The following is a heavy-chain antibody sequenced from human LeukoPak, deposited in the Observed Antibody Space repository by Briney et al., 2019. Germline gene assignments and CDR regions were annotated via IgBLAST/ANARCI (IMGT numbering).Heavy chain of an antibody. J-gene: IGHJ4*02. CDR3: ARDHYYDSSGLLKI. D-gene: IGHD3-22*01. Sequence: SVKVPCKASGGTFSSYAISWVRQAPGQGLEWMGRTIPIFGTANYAQKFQGRVTITTDESTSTAYMELSSLRSEDTAVYYCARDHYYDSSGLLKIWGQGTLVTVSS. CDR1: GGTFSSYA. V-gene: IGHV1-69*05. CDR2: TIPIFGTA.